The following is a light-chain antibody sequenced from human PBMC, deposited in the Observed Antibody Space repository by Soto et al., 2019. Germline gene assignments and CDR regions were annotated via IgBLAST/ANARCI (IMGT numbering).Light chain of an antibody. CDR3: SSFAGNKNLV. Sequence: QSVLTQPPSASGSPGQSGTISCTGTSSDVGGYNYVSWYQQHPGKAPKLMISEVSKRPSGVPDRFSGSKSGNTASLTVSVLQAEDEADYYCSSFAGNKNLVFGGGTKLTVL. CDR2: EVS. V-gene: IGLV2-8*01. J-gene: IGLJ2*01. CDR1: SSDVGGYNY.